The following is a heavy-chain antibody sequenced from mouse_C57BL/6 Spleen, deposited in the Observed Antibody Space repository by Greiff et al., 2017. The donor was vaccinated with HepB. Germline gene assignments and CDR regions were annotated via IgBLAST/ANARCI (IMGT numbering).Heavy chain of an antibody. CDR2: IYPGDGDT. Sequence: VHLVESGPELVKPGASVKISCKASGYAFSSSWMNWVKQRPGKGLEWIGRIYPGDGDTNYNGKFKGKATLTADKSSSTAYMQLSSLTSEDSAVYFCARWGTGFAYWGQGTLVTVSA. CDR3: ARWGTGFAY. J-gene: IGHJ3*01. CDR1: GYAFSSSW. V-gene: IGHV1-82*01. D-gene: IGHD3-3*01.